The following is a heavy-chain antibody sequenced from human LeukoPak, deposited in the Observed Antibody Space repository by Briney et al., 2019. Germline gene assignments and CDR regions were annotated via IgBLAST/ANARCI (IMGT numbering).Heavy chain of an antibody. CDR1: GFTFSSYW. V-gene: IGHV3-74*01. CDR2: IKSDGST. CDR3: ARAPSEIGGYYPEYFRH. J-gene: IGHJ1*01. D-gene: IGHD3-22*01. Sequence: QAGGSLRLSCAASGFTFSSYWTHWVRQAPGKGLVWVSRIKSDGSTNYADSVKGRFTISRDNAKNTVSLQMNSLRAEDTGVYYCARAPSEIGGYYPEYFRHWGQGTLVTVS.